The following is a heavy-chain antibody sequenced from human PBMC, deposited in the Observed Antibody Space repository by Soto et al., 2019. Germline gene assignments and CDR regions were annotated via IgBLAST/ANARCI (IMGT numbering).Heavy chain of an antibody. D-gene: IGHD3-16*02. CDR2: INQGGST. V-gene: IGHV4-34*01. Sequence: SETLSLTCAVYGGSFSNYYWSWIRQPPGKGLEWIGEINQGGSTTYNPSLKSRVTMSLDTSKNQYFLKLNSVTAADTAVYYCARETVDTGGSFRWYGSISWGPGTRVTV. CDR3: ARETVDTGGSFRWYGSIS. J-gene: IGHJ4*02. CDR1: GGSFSNYY.